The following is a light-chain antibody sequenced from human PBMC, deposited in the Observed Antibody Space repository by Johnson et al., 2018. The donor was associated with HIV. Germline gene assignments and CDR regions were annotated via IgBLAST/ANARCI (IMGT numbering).Light chain of an antibody. J-gene: IGLJ1*01. CDR1: SSNIGKNY. CDR2: ENK. CDR3: GTWDGGLSAYV. Sequence: QSVLTQPPSVSAAPGQMVSISCSGSSSNIGKNYVSWYQQFPGTAPKLLIHENKKRPSGIPDRFSGSKSGTSATLGITGLQTGDEADYYCGTWDGGLSAYVFGTGTKVTVL. V-gene: IGLV1-51*02.